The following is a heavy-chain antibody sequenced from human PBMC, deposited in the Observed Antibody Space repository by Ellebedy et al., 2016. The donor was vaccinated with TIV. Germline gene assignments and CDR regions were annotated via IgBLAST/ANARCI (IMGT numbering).Heavy chain of an antibody. CDR1: VYTFTNYA. V-gene: IGHV1-3*01. CDR3: ASESFDY. J-gene: IGHJ4*02. CDR2: INVGNGNT. Sequence: ASVKVSCKASVYTFTNYAMHWVRQPPGQRLDWMGWINVGNGNTKYSQKFQGGVTITRDTSANTAYMDLSSLRSEDTAVFYCASESFDYWGQGTLVTVSS.